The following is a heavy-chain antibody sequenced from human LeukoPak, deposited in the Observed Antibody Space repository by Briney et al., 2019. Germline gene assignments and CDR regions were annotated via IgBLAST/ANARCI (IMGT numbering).Heavy chain of an antibody. CDR3: TTEAITIFGVAPPDF. J-gene: IGHJ4*02. V-gene: IGHV3-15*01. D-gene: IGHD3-3*01. Sequence: PGGSLRLSCAASGFTFSSYSMSWVRQAPGKGLEWVGRIKSKIDGGTTDYAAPVKGRFTISGDDSKNTLYLQMNSLKSEDTAVYYCTTEAITIFGVAPPDFWGRGTLVTVSS. CDR2: IKSKIDGGTT. CDR1: GFTFSSYS.